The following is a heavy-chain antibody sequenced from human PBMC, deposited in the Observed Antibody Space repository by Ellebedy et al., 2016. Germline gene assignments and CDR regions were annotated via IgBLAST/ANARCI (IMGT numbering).Heavy chain of an antibody. Sequence: SETLSLXXAVYGGSFRGYYWSWIRQPPGKGLEWIGEINHSGSTNYNPSLKSRVTISVDTSKNQFSLKLSSVTAADTAVYYCARGRVFDYWGQGTLVTVSS. CDR2: INHSGST. CDR1: GGSFRGYY. J-gene: IGHJ4*02. CDR3: ARGRVFDY. V-gene: IGHV4-34*01.